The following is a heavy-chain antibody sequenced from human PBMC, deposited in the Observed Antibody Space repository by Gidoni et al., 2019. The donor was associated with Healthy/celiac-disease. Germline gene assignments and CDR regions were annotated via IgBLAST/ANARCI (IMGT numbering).Heavy chain of an antibody. CDR3: ATSGFDYELENAFDI. J-gene: IGHJ3*02. V-gene: IGHV1-24*01. Sequence: QVQLVQSGAEVKKPGAPVKVSCKVSGYTIHELSMHRGRQAPGKALEWLGGFDPEDGETNYAQKFQGRVTMTEDTSTDTANMELSSLRSEDTAVYYCATSGFDYELENAFDIWGQGTMVTVSS. CDR2: FDPEDGET. D-gene: IGHD4-17*01. CDR1: GYTIHELS.